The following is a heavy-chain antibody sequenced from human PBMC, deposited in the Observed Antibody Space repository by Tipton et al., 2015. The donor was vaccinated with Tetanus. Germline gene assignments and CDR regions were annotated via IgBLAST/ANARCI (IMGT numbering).Heavy chain of an antibody. D-gene: IGHD3-3*01. CDR3: STEIFPLRFLGWPYQSFDT. J-gene: IGHJ3*02. V-gene: IGHV3-15*07. CDR1: GFSFGSAW. CDR2: IKSKTDGETT. Sequence: SLRLSCAASGFSFGSAWMNWVRQGPGKGPEWVGRIKSKTDGETTDYAAPVKGRFIISRDDAKSTLYLQMSSLKTEDTAVNYCSTEIFPLRFLGWPYQSFDTWGQGTMVTVSS.